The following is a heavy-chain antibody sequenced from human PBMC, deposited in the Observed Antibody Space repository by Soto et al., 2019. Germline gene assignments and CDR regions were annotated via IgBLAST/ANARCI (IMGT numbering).Heavy chain of an antibody. CDR3: AREDCSGGSCYGAV. Sequence: QVQLQESGPGLVKPSETLSLTCTVSGGSISSYYWSWIRQPPGKGLEWIGYIYYSGSTNYNPSLKSRVTISVDTPKNQFSLKLSSVTAADTAVYYCAREDCSGGSCYGAVWGQGTLVTVSS. CDR1: GGSISSYY. J-gene: IGHJ4*02. D-gene: IGHD2-15*01. CDR2: IYYSGST. V-gene: IGHV4-59*01.